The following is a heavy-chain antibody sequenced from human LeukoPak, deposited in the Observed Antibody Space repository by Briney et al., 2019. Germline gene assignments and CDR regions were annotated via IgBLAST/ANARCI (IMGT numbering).Heavy chain of an antibody. CDR1: GGSIRGSNNY. J-gene: IGHJ3*01. D-gene: IGHD1-14*01. V-gene: IGHV4-39*01. CDR3: AQNQSTSASDV. CDR2: IFYSGST. Sequence: NSSETLSLTCTVSGGSIRGSNNYCAWIRQPPGKGLEWIGTIFYSGSTYNNPSLKRRVAISVDTSKNQFSLKLTSVTAADTAVYYCAQNQSTSASDVWGQGTMVTVSS.